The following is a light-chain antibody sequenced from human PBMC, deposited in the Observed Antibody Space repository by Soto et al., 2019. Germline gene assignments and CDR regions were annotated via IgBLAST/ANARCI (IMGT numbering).Light chain of an antibody. V-gene: IGLV2-14*01. CDR1: SNDVGDYNH. Sequence: QSALTQPASVSGSPGQSITISCTGTSNDVGDYNHVSWYQQSPGKVPKLLIYNVNNRPSGVSDRFSGSRSGYTASLTISGLQAEDESDYFCSSSSSGGLYVFGTGTKVTVL. CDR2: NVN. J-gene: IGLJ1*01. CDR3: SSSSSGGLYV.